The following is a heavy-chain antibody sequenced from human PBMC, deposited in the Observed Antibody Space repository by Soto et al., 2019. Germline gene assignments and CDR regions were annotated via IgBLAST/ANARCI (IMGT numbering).Heavy chain of an antibody. CDR1: GFTLQNYA. V-gene: IGHV3-23*01. J-gene: IGHJ5*02. CDR3: AKGKSKGDIDWFDP. Sequence: PGGSLRLSCTASGFTLQNYAMAWVRQAPGKGLEWVSTLIGGHYGTAYSYSVKGRFTVSRDNSKNCLYLQMNSLGVGDTAMYFCAKGKSKGDIDWFDPWGQGSLVTVSS. D-gene: IGHD3-10*01. CDR2: LIGGHYGT.